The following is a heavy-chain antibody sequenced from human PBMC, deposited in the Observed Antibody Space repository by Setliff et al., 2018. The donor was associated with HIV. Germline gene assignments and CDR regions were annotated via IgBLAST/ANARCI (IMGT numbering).Heavy chain of an antibody. CDR2: IKQDGSEK. CDR3: ARATSGELEN. Sequence: GGSLRLSCAASGFTFSSYWMSWVRQAPGKGLEWVAHIKQDGSEKYYVDSLKGRFTISRDNAKNSVFLQMNSLRVEDTAVYYCARATSGELENWGQGTLVTVS. CDR1: GFTFSSYW. J-gene: IGHJ4*02. D-gene: IGHD3-16*01. V-gene: IGHV3-7*01.